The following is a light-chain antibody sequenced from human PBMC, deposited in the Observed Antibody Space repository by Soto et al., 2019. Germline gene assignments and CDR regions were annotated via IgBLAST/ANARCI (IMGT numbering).Light chain of an antibody. V-gene: IGKV3-15*01. Sequence: MTQSPATLSVSPGERASLSCRASQSVSSNLAWYQQKPGQAPRLLIYAASTRATGISTRFSGSGSGTEFTLTISSLQSEDFAIYYCQQYTEWPPWTFGQGTKVEIK. CDR3: QQYTEWPPWT. CDR2: AAS. CDR1: QSVSSN. J-gene: IGKJ1*01.